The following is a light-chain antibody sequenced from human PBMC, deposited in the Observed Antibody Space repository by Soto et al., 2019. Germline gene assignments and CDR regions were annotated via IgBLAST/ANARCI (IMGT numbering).Light chain of an antibody. V-gene: IGLV2-14*01. CDR1: SSDVGGYNY. Sequence: QSVLTQPASVSGSPGQSITISCTGSSSDVGGYNYVSWYQHHPGKAPKLIIFEVTNRPSWVSNRFSGSKSGNTASLTISGLQAEDEADYYCSSLTSSSTRGVFGTGTKLTVL. J-gene: IGLJ1*01. CDR2: EVT. CDR3: SSLTSSSTRGV.